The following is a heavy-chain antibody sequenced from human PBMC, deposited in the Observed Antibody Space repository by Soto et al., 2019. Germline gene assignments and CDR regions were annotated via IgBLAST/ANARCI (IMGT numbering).Heavy chain of an antibody. CDR1: GASISSRY. J-gene: IGHJ4*02. CDR2: IYNGEST. CDR3: AQTHGWPGFDF. D-gene: IGHD6-19*01. Sequence: QLQESGPGLVKSSETMSLTCTASGASISSRYWSWVRQPPGTGLELIWQIYNGESTNYNPSLKSRVTISVDTSKNQVSLNLGYVTAADTAVYYCAQTHGWPGFDFWGQGILVTVSS. V-gene: IGHV4-59*01.